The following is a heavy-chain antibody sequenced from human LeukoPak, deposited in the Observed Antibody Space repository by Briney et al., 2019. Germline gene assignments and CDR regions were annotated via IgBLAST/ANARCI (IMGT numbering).Heavy chain of an antibody. CDR2: INHSGST. V-gene: IGHV4-34*01. Sequence: SETLSLTCAVYGGSFSGYYWSWIRQPPGKGLEWIGEINHSGSTNYNPSLKSRVTISVDTSKNQFSLKLSSVIAADTAVYYCARYCSSTSCYDYYYYGMDVWGQGTTVTVSS. CDR1: GGSFSGYY. CDR3: ARYCSSTSCYDYYYYGMDV. D-gene: IGHD2-2*01. J-gene: IGHJ6*02.